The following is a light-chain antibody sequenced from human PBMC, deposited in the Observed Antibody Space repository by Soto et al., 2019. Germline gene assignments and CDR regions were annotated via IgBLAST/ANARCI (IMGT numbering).Light chain of an antibody. J-gene: IGKJ1*01. V-gene: IGKV3-20*01. CDR3: QQYGSSPKT. Sequence: EIVLTQSPGTLSLSPGERATHSCRASQSVSSSYLAWYQQKPGQAPRLLIYGASSRATGIPDRFSGSGSGTDFPLTISRLEPEDFAVYYCQQYGSSPKTFGQGTKVEIK. CDR1: QSVSSSY. CDR2: GAS.